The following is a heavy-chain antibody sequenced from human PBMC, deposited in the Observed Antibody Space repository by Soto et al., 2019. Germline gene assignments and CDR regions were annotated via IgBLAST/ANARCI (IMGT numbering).Heavy chain of an antibody. J-gene: IGHJ4*02. CDR1: GGSISSGGYY. V-gene: IGHV4-31*03. CDR3: ARTPPL. CDR2: IYYSGST. Sequence: QVQLQESGPGLVTPSQTLSLTGTVSGGSISSGGYYWSWIRQHPGKGLEWIGYIYYSGSTYYNPSLTRRVTRSVDTSKTQFSRNLSSVAAADTAGYYCARTPPLWGQGTLVTVSS.